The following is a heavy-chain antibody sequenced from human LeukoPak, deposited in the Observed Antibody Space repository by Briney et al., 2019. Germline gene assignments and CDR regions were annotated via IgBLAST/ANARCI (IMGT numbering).Heavy chain of an antibody. V-gene: IGHV1-2*02. D-gene: IGHD2-21*01. CDR3: AREVAYCGGDCYNWFDP. CDR1: GYTFTGYY. J-gene: IGHJ5*02. Sequence: ASVKVSCKASGYTFTGYYMHWVRQAPGQGLEWMGWINPNSGGTNYAQKFQGRVTMTRDTSISTAYMELSRLRSDDTGVYYCAREVAYCGGDCYNWFDPWGQGTLVTVSS. CDR2: INPNSGGT.